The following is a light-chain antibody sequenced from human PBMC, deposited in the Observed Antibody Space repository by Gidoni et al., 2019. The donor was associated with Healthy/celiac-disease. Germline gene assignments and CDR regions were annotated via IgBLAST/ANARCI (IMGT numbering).Light chain of an antibody. CDR3: LLYYGGAWV. V-gene: IGLV7-43*01. CDR1: TGAVTSGYY. J-gene: IGLJ3*02. CDR2: STS. Sequence: TVVPPEPSLTVSPGGTVTLTCASSTGAVTSGYYPNWFQQKPGQAPRALIYSTSNQHPWTPARFSGSRLGGKAALTLSGVQPEDEAEYYCLLYYGGAWVFGGGTKLTVL.